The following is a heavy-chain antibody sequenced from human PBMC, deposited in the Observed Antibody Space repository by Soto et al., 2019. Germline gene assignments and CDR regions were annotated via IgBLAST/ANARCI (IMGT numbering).Heavy chain of an antibody. CDR1: GVSFSSHS. CDR3: ARGLHPLNFEY. V-gene: IGHV4-59*11. CDR2: IHYSGIT. Sequence: SETLSLTCTVSGVSFSSHSWNLIRKLPGKGLECIGYIHYSGITHYSPSLKSRVNISLFTPEQIFSLKFNSVATAYTAVYYCARGLHPLNFEYWGQGLMDTLSS. D-gene: IGHD4-4*01. J-gene: IGHJ4*02.